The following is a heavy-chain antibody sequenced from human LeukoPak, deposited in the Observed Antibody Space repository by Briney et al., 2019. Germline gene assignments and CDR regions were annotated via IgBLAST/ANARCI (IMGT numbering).Heavy chain of an antibody. J-gene: IGHJ4*02. CDR1: GFTFSSYV. CDR3: AQGGRITMVRGVQRDHYFNY. CDR2: IRYDGSYK. Sequence: PGGSLRLSCAASGFTFSSYVMHWVRQAPGKGLEWVTFIRYDGSYKYYADSVKGRFSISRDNSKNTLYLQMNSLRAEDTAVYYCAQGGRITMVRGVQRDHYFNYWGQGTLVTVSS. D-gene: IGHD3-10*01. V-gene: IGHV3-30*02.